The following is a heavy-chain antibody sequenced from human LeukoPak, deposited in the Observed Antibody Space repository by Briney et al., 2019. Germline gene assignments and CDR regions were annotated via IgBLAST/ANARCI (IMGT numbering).Heavy chain of an antibody. D-gene: IGHD2-2*01. CDR2: IKQDGSET. CDR3: ARVIVEVPGVSDYCDY. CDR1: GFTLNRHW. Sequence: PGGPLRLSCAASGFTLNRHWMYWVRQAPGKGLEWVANIKQDGSETFYVDSVKGRFTISRDNAKNSLYLQMNSLRAEDTAVYYCARVIVEVPGVSDYCDYWGQGTLVTVSS. J-gene: IGHJ4*02. V-gene: IGHV3-7*05.